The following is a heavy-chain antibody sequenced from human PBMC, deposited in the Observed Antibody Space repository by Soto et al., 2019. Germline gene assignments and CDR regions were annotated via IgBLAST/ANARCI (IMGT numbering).Heavy chain of an antibody. CDR2: ISYDGSNK. CDR3: ATTTVGKGYYYYGMDV. CDR1: GFTFSSYG. V-gene: IGHV3-30*03. D-gene: IGHD4-17*01. J-gene: IGHJ6*02. Sequence: QVQLVESGGGVVQPGRSLRLSCAASGFTFSSYGMHWVRQAPGKGLEWVAVISYDGSNKYYADSVKGRFTISRDNSKNTLYLQMNSLRAEDTAVYYCATTTVGKGYYYYGMDVWAKGPRSPSP.